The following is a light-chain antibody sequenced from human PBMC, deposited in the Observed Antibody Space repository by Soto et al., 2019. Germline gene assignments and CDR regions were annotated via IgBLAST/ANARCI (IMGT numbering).Light chain of an antibody. CDR2: DAS. CDR3: QQCYMGWT. CDR1: QSIGRF. J-gene: IGKJ1*01. Sequence: EIQLTQSPSTLSASVGDRVTLTCRASQSIGRFLAWYQHQPGKAPKLLIYDASTLESGVPSRFSGTGSGTEFTFSITSLQPEDFGTYYCQQCYMGWTFGQGTKVDIK. V-gene: IGKV1-5*01.